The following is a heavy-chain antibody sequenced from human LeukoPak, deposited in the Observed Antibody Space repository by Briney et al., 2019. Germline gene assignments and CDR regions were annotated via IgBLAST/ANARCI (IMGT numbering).Heavy chain of an antibody. J-gene: IGHJ4*02. CDR3: AKGRSYGDYAKFDY. CDR1: GFTFSNFA. CDR2: ITGSGETT. D-gene: IGHD4-17*01. Sequence: PGGSLRLSCVASGFTFSNFAMSWVRQAPGGGLEWVSAITGSGETTFYADSVKGRFTVSRDNSKATLYLQMNSLRVDDTAVYYSAKGRSYGDYAKFDYWGQGTLVTVSS. V-gene: IGHV3-23*01.